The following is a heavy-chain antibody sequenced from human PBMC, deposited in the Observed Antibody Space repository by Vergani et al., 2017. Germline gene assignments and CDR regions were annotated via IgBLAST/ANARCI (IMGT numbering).Heavy chain of an antibody. CDR3: ARFMRGSGYYYALAGYGMDV. J-gene: IGHJ6*02. Sequence: QVQLVQSGAEVKKPGASVKVSCQASGYTFTSYGISWVRQAPGQGLEWMGWISAYNGNTNYAQKLQGRVTMTTDTSTSTAYMELRSLRSDDTAVYYCARFMRGSGYYYALAGYGMDVWGQGTTVTVSS. CDR1: GYTFTSYG. CDR2: ISAYNGNT. D-gene: IGHD3-22*01. V-gene: IGHV1-18*01.